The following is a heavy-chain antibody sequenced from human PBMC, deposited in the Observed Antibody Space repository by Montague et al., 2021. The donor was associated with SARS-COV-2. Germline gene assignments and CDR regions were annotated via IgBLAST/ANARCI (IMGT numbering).Heavy chain of an antibody. D-gene: IGHD3-10*01. V-gene: IGHV4-34*01. CDR1: GTSFSGYY. CDR2: INHGGST. J-gene: IGHJ6*03. CDR3: ARLRDGVVPSPILGVGPYYSYYYMDV. Sequence: SETLSLTCAVHGTSFSGYYWNWNRQPPGKGLEWIGEINHGGSTKYSPSLKSRLTISADTSKSQFSLKLTSVAAADTAVYYCARLRDGVVPSPILGVGPYYSYYYMDVWGRGTTVTVSS.